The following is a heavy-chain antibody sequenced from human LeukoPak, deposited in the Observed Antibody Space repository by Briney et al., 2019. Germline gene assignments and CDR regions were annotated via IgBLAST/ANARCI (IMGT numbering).Heavy chain of an antibody. Sequence: GGSLRLSCAASGFTFSSYWMSWVRQAPGKGLKWVANIKQDGSEKYYVDSVKGRFTISRDNAKNSLYLQMNSLRAEDTAVYYCAREDCSSTSCYGHNFDYWGQGTLVTVSS. V-gene: IGHV3-7*01. J-gene: IGHJ4*02. CDR3: AREDCSSTSCYGHNFDY. CDR1: GFTFSSYW. D-gene: IGHD2-2*01. CDR2: IKQDGSEK.